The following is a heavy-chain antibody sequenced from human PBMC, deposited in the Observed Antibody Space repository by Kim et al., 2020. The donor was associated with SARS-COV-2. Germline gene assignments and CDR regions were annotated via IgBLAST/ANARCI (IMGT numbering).Heavy chain of an antibody. CDR3: AREGIIAVAGAHPNDYYYYGMDV. CDR1: GYTFTSYG. J-gene: IGHJ6*02. D-gene: IGHD6-19*01. CDR2: ISAYNGNT. V-gene: IGHV1-18*01. Sequence: ASVKVSCKASGYTFTSYGISWVRQAPGQGLEWMGWISAYNGNTNYAQKLQGRVTMTTDTSTSTAYMELRSLRSDDTAVYYCAREGIIAVAGAHPNDYYYYGMDVWGQGSTVTVS.